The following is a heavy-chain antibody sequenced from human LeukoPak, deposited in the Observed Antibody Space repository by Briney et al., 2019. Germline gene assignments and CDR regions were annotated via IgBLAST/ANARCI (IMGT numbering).Heavy chain of an antibody. V-gene: IGHV3-23*01. CDR1: GFTFSSYG. CDR2: ISGSGGST. Sequence: QTGGSLRLSCAASGFTFSSYGMSWVRQAPGKGLEWVSAISGSGGSTYYADSVKGRFTISRDNSKNTLYLRMNSLRAEDTAVYYCAKDDAEDYLEDYWGQGTLVTVSS. J-gene: IGHJ4*02. D-gene: IGHD4-11*01. CDR3: AKDDAEDYLEDY.